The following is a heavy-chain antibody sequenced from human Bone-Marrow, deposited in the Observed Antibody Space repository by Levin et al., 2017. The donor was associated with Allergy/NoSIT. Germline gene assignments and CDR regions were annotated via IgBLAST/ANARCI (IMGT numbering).Heavy chain of an antibody. CDR3: ARHRVLRFLENNQPIGYFDY. D-gene: IGHD3-3*01. CDR1: GYSFTSYW. Sequence: NRGESLKISCKGSGYSFTSYWIGWVRQMPGKGLEWMGIIYPGDSDTRYSPSFQGQVTISADKSISTAYLQWSSLKASDTAMYYCARHRVLRFLENNQPIGYFDYWGQGTLVTVSS. CDR2: IYPGDSDT. J-gene: IGHJ4*02. V-gene: IGHV5-51*01.